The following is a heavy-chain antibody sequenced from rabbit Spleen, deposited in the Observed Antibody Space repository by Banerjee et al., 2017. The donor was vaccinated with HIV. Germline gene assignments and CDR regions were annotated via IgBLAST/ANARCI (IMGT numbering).Heavy chain of an antibody. J-gene: IGHJ4*01. CDR3: ARDVDTIYFRFSL. V-gene: IGHV1S45*01. Sequence: QQQLEESGGDLVKPGASLTLTCTASGVSFSANSYICWVSQAPGKGLEWISCIAGSSSGFTYSATWAKGRFTISKTSSTTVTLQMTSLTAADTATYFCARDVDTIYFRFSLWGPGTLVTVS. D-gene: IGHD1-1*01. CDR2: IAGSSSGFT. CDR1: GVSFSANSY.